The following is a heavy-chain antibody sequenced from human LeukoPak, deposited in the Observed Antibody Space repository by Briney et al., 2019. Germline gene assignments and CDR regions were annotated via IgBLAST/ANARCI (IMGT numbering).Heavy chain of an antibody. CDR3: AKREKGTTGRFFDY. J-gene: IGHJ4*02. V-gene: IGHV3-23*01. CDR2: ISEGVGNT. D-gene: IGHD4-17*01. CDR1: GFTFTNYA. Sequence: PGGSLRLSCAASGFTFTNYAMTWVRQAPGKGLEWVSGISEGVGNTYYAASVKGRFTISRDHSKNTLYLQMNSLRAEDTALYCCAKREKGTTGRFFDYWGQGTLVTVSS.